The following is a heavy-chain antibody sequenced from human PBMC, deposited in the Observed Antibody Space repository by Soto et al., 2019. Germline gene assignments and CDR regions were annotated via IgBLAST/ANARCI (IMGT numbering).Heavy chain of an antibody. Sequence: SETLSLTCAIYGGTFSRHSRCWVRQPPGKGLEWIGEIDHGGSTNYNPSLKRRVTISGDTSKNQFSLELRALTAADTGVYYCAAYDVGTIIQDNWGQGTRVTVSS. V-gene: IGHV4-34*08. D-gene: IGHD2-21*02. J-gene: IGHJ1*01. CDR3: AAYDVGTIIQDN. CDR1: GGTFSRHS. CDR2: IDHGGST.